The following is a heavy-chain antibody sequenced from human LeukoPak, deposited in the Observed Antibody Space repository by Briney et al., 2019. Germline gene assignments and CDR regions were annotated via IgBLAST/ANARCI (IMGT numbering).Heavy chain of an antibody. CDR2: INGGGGDT. CDR1: GFTFSKSA. D-gene: IGHD3-16*01. Sequence: GGSLRLSCAASGFTFSKSAMRWVRQAPGKGLEWVSAINGGGGDTYYADSVKGRFTISRDNSKNTLYLQMNSLRAEDTAVYYCANRGVSLGAFDIWGQGTMVTVSS. J-gene: IGHJ3*02. V-gene: IGHV3-23*01. CDR3: ANRGVSLGAFDI.